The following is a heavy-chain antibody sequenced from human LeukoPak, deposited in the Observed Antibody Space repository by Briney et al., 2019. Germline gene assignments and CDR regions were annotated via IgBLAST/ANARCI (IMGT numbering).Heavy chain of an antibody. V-gene: IGHV3-7*01. D-gene: IGHD3-10*01. Sequence: PGGSLRLSCAASVFTFSGFWMNGVRQAPGGGVECVANINQDGTEKCFVDSVRGRSPISRENAKRSVYLQMNSLRAEDTAVYYCATEGAFTIITYDSWGQGPLVTVSS. J-gene: IGHJ5*01. CDR1: VFTFSGFW. CDR2: INQDGTEK. CDR3: ATEGAFTIITYDS.